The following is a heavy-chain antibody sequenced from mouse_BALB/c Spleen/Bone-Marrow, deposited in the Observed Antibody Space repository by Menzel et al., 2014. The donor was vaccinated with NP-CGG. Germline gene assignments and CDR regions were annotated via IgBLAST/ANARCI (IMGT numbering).Heavy chain of an antibody. CDR3: TRGGNWEDFDY. CDR2: ISSGSSPI. CDR1: GFTFSSFG. J-gene: IGHJ2*01. V-gene: IGHV5-17*02. Sequence: EVKVVESGGGLVQPGGSRKLSSAASGFTFSSFGMHWVRQAPEKGLEWVAYISSGSSPIFYADTVKGRFTISRDNPKNTLFLQMTSLRSEDTAIYYCTRGGNWEDFDYWGQGTTLTVSS. D-gene: IGHD4-1*01.